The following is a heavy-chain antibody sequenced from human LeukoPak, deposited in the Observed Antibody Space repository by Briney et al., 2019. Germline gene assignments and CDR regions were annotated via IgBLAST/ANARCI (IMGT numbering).Heavy chain of an antibody. D-gene: IGHD2-15*01. CDR3: ARDPGYCSGGSCSSAYFDY. Sequence: GASVKVSCKASGGTFSNFAICWVRQAPGQGLEWMGVFIPIFATAIYAQNLQGRVTITTDESTSTAYMELSRLRSEDTAVYYCARDPGYCSGGSCSSAYFDYWDQGTLVTVSS. J-gene: IGHJ4*02. V-gene: IGHV1-69*05. CDR2: FIPIFATA. CDR1: GGTFSNFA.